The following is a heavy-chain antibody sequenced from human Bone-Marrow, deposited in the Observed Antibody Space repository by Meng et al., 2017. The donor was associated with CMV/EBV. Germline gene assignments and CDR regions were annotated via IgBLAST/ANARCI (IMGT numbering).Heavy chain of an antibody. J-gene: IGHJ4*02. D-gene: IGHD3-3*01. CDR1: GYTFTGYY. CDR2: INPNSGGT. V-gene: IGHV1-2*02. CDR3: AIPTYDFRSGYSSFDY. Sequence: ASVKVSCKASGYTFTGYYMHWVRQAPGQGLEWMGWINPNSGGTNYAQKFQGRVTMTRDTSISTAYMELSSLRSEDTAVYYCAIPTYDFRSGYSSFDYWGQGTRVTVSS.